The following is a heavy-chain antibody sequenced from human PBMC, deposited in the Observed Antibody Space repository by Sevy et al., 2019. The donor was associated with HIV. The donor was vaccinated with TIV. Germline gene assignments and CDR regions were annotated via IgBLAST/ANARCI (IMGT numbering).Heavy chain of an antibody. V-gene: IGHV3-48*03. J-gene: IGHJ3*02. CDR1: GFTFSSYE. Sequence: GGSLRLSCAASGFTFSSYEMNWVRQAPGKGLEWVSYISSSGSTIYYADSVKGRFTISRDNAKNSLYLQMNSLRAEDTAVYYWARLDYYGSGSSGAFDIWGQGTMVTVSS. D-gene: IGHD3-10*01. CDR2: ISSSGSTI. CDR3: ARLDYYGSGSSGAFDI.